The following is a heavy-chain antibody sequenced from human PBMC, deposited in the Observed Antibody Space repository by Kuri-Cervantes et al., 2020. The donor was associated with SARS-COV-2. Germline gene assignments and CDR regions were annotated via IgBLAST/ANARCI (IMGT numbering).Heavy chain of an antibody. Sequence: GSLRLSCTVSGGSISSSSYYWGWIRQPPGKGLEWIGSIYHSGDTFYNQSLKSRATISVDTSRNQFSLRLTSVTAADTATYYCATTYCGGDCSFDYWGQGTLVTVSS. J-gene: IGHJ4*02. CDR1: GGSISSSSYY. V-gene: IGHV4-39*07. CDR3: ATTYCGGDCSFDY. D-gene: IGHD2-21*01. CDR2: IYHSGDT.